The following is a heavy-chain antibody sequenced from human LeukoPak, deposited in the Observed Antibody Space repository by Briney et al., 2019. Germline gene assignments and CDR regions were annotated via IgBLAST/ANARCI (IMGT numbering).Heavy chain of an antibody. CDR3: ARPLDYYDSSGLDY. CDR1: GGSISSSSYY. V-gene: IGHV4-39*01. D-gene: IGHD3-22*01. CDR2: IYYSGST. Sequence: SETLSLTCTVSGGSISSSSYYWGWIRQPPGKGLEWIGSIYYSGSTYYNPSLKSRVTISVDTSKNQLSLKLSSVTAADTAVYYCARPLDYYDSSGLDYWGQGTLVTVSS. J-gene: IGHJ4*02.